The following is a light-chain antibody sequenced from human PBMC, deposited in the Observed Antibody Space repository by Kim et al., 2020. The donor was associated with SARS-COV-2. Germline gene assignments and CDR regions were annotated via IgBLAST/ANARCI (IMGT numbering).Light chain of an antibody. CDR2: GKD. J-gene: IGLJ6*01. CDR1: ILKSSY. CDR3: NSRDTTDSHYV. V-gene: IGLV3-19*01. Sequence: SSELTQDPAVSVALGQTVKITCHGDILKSSYASWYQQKPGQAPVLVLYGKDSRASGIPDRFSGSSSADTTSLTITGAQAEDEADYYCNSRDTTDSHYVFG.